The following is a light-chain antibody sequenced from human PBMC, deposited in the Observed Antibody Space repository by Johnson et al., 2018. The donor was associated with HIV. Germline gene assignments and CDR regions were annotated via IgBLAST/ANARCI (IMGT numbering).Light chain of an antibody. Sequence: QSVLTQPPSVSAAPGQKVTISCSGSSSNIGNNYVSWYQQLPGTAPKLLIYDNNKRPSGIPDRFSGSKSGTSATLGITGLKTGDEADYYCGTWDSSLSAGYVFRTGTKVTVL. CDR1: SSNIGNNY. V-gene: IGLV1-51*01. J-gene: IGLJ1*01. CDR3: GTWDSSLSAGYV. CDR2: DNN.